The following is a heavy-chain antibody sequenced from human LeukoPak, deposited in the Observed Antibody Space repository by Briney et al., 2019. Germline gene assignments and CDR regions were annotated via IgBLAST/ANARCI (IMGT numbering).Heavy chain of an antibody. Sequence: GASVKVSCMASGYTFTDYYMHWVRQAPGQGLEWMGWINPNSGGTNYAQKFQGRVTMTRDTSISTAYMELSRLRSDDTAVYYCAKKGDYYDSSALYGFDPWGQGTLATVSS. V-gene: IGHV1-2*02. CDR2: INPNSGGT. CDR1: GYTFTDYY. J-gene: IGHJ5*02. CDR3: AKKGDYYDSSALYGFDP. D-gene: IGHD3-22*01.